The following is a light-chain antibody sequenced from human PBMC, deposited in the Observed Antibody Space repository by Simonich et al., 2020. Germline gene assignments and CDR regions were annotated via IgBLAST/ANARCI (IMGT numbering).Light chain of an antibody. J-gene: IGKJ2*01. Sequence: DIQMTQSPSSLSASVGDRVTITCRASQSISSYLNWYPQKPGTAPKFLIYSASSLQSGIPSRFSGSGSGTDLTLTISSLQPEEFATYYCQQSYSTPYTFGQGTKLEIK. V-gene: IGKV1-39*01. CDR2: SAS. CDR3: QQSYSTPYT. CDR1: QSISSY.